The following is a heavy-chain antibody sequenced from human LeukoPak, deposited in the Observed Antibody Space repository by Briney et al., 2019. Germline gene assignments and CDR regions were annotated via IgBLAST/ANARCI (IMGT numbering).Heavy chain of an antibody. V-gene: IGHV4-4*07. CDR1: GGSISSYY. D-gene: IGHD3-10*01. CDR3: ARDQDYYGSGSYGPDH. CDR2: INTSGST. Sequence: PSETLSLTCTVSGGSISSYYWSWVRQPVGKGLEWIGHINTSGSTNYNPSLKSRVTISVDTSKNQFSLKLSSVTAADTAIYYCARDQDYYGSGSYGPDHWGQGTQVTVSS. J-gene: IGHJ4*02.